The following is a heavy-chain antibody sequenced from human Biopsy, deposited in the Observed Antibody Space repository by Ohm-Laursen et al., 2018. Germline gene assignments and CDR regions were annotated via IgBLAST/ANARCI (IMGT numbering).Heavy chain of an antibody. D-gene: IGHD1-26*01. Sequence: SETLSLTCTVSGGSINNYYWSWIRQPAGKGLEWIGRIYTSGSPNYNFSLESRVTMSVDTSKNQFSLNLRSVTAADTAVYYCARGTGRYYVYGAFDIWGQGTVVTVSS. V-gene: IGHV4-4*07. CDR1: GGSINNYY. CDR3: ARGTGRYYVYGAFDI. J-gene: IGHJ3*02. CDR2: IYTSGSP.